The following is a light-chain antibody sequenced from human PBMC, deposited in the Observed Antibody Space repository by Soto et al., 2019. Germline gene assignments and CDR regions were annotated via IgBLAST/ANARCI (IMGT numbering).Light chain of an antibody. J-gene: IGKJ5*01. CDR2: GAS. V-gene: IGKV3-20*01. CDR3: QQYGSSLSIT. CDR1: QSVSSCY. Sequence: EIVFPPSRGPLSLSPGERATLFWSEIQSVSSCYLAWYQQKPGQAPRLLIYGASSRATGIPDRFSGSGSGTDFTLTIGRLEPEDFAVYYCQQYGSSLSITFGQGTRLEIK.